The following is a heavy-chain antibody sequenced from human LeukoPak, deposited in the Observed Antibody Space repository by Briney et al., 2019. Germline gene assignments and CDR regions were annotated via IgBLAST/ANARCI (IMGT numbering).Heavy chain of an antibody. CDR3: ARSAPYCSGGSCYHY. CDR2: IYYSGST. V-gene: IGHV4-59*01. J-gene: IGHJ4*02. D-gene: IGHD2-15*01. Sequence: SETLSLTCTVSGGSISSYYWSWIRQPPGKGLEWIGYIYYSGSTNYNPSLKSRVTISVDTSKNQFSLTLSSVTAADTAVYYCARSAPYCSGGSCYHYWGQGTLVTVSS. CDR1: GGSISSYY.